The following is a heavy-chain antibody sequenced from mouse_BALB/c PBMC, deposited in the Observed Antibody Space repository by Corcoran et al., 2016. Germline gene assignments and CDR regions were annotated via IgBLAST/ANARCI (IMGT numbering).Heavy chain of an antibody. V-gene: IGHV9-3-1*01. Sequence: QIQLVQSGPELKKPGETVKISSKASGYTFTNYGMNWVKQAPGKGLKWMGWINTYTGEPTYADDFKGRFAFSLETSASTAYLQINNLKNEDTATYFCARDGLWYFDVWGAGTTVTVSS. J-gene: IGHJ1*01. D-gene: IGHD2-3*01. CDR2: INTYTGEP. CDR1: GYTFTNYG. CDR3: ARDGLWYFDV.